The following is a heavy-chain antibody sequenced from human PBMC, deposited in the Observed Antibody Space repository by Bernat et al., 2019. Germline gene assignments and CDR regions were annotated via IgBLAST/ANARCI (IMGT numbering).Heavy chain of an antibody. D-gene: IGHD6-19*01. CDR1: GFTFSSYG. CDR2: IYHDASNK. J-gene: IGHJ5*02. V-gene: IGHV3-33*01. CDR3: ARDWGGWRKNWFDP. Sequence: QVQLVESGGGVVQPGRSLRLSCAASGFTFSSYGMHWVRQAPGKGLEWVAVIYHDASNKYYSDFVKGRFTISRDDSKNTLYLQMNSLRAEDTAVYYCARDWGGWRKNWFDPWGQGTLVTVSS.